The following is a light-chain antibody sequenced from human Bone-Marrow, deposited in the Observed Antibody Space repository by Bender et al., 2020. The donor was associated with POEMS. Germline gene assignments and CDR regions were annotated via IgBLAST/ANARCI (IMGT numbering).Light chain of an antibody. CDR3: CSFGPDGNVV. CDR1: SSDIGRFNL. V-gene: IGLV2-23*02. J-gene: IGLJ2*01. CDR2: DVT. Sequence: QSALTQPASVSGSPGQSITISCTGTSSDIGRFNLVSWFQQYPGKAPRLIIYDVTERPSGISNRFSGSKSGNTASLAISGLQAEDEADYHCCSFGPDGNVVFGGGTKLTVL.